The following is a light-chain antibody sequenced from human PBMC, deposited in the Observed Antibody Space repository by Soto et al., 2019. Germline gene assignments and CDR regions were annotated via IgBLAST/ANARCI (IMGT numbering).Light chain of an antibody. V-gene: IGKV3-20*01. CDR1: QGVDSSY. Sequence: EIVLTQSPGTLSLSPGERATLSCRASQGVDSSYLAWYQQKPGQAPRLLMYGTSNRFAGIPDRFSGSGSGTDFTLTISRLEPEDFAVYHCQKYGSSPRFGQGTKVEVK. CDR2: GTS. CDR3: QKYGSSPR. J-gene: IGKJ1*01.